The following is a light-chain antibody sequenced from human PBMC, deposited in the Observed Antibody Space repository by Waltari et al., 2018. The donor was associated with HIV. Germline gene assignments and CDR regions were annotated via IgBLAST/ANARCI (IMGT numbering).Light chain of an antibody. CDR2: EVS. J-gene: IGLJ2*01. Sequence: QSALTQPPSASGSPGQSVTISCTGTSSHVGGYNYVSWYQQHPGKAPKLMIYEVSKRPSGVPDRFSGSKSGNTASLTVSGLQAEDEADYYCSSYAGSNNWVVFGGGTKLTVL. V-gene: IGLV2-8*01. CDR1: SSHVGGYNY. CDR3: SSYAGSNNWVV.